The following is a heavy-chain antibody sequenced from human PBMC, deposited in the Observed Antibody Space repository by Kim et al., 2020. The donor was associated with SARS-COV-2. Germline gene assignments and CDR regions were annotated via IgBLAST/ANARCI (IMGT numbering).Heavy chain of an antibody. V-gene: IGHV3-7*01. J-gene: IGHJ6*02. CDR1: GFTFSSYW. CDR2: IKENGGEQ. D-gene: IGHD6-6*01. Sequence: GSLRLSCAASGFTFSSYWMTWVRQAPGKGLEWVASIKENGGEQYYVDSVKGRFTISRDNDRESLFLRMNNLRVEDTAFYYCARERQLVVNYYYYYGLDVWGPGTTVTVSS. CDR3: ARERQLVVNYYYYYGLDV.